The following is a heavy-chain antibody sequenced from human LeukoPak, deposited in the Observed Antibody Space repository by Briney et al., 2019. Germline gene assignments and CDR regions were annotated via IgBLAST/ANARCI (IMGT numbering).Heavy chain of an antibody. J-gene: IGHJ4*02. D-gene: IGHD2-8*01. CDR2: IKQDGSET. CDR1: GSTFSTYW. V-gene: IGHV3-7*01. CDR3: ARLMFLWPPIYFDY. Sequence: GGSLRLFCAASGSTFSTYWMSWVRQAPGKGLEWEANIKQDGSETFYVDSVKGRFTISRDNARNSVYLQMNSLRAEDTAVYYCARLMFLWPPIYFDYWGQGTLVTVSP.